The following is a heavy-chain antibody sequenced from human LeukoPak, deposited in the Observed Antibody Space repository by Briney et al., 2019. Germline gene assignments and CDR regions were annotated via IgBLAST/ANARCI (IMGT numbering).Heavy chain of an antibody. Sequence: SSETLSLTCTVSGXSISSYYWSWIRQPPGKGLEWIGYIYYSGSTNYNPSLKSRVTISVDTSKNQFSLKLSSVTAADTAVYYCARGLDCSSTSCYDYWGQGTLVTVSS. CDR3: ARGLDCSSTSCYDY. V-gene: IGHV4-59*08. CDR2: IYYSGST. D-gene: IGHD2-2*01. CDR1: GXSISSYY. J-gene: IGHJ4*02.